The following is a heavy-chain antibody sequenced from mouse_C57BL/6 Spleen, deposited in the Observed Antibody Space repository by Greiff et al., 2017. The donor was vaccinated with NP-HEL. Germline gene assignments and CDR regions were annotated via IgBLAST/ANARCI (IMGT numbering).Heavy chain of an antibody. Sequence: VQLQESGAELVRPGTSVKVSCKASGYAFTNYLIEWVKQRPGQGLEWIGVINPGSGGTNYNEKFKGKATLTVDKSSSTAYMQLSSLTSEDSAVYYCAREGLRSSWFAYWGQGTLVTVSA. V-gene: IGHV1-54*01. CDR2: INPGSGGT. D-gene: IGHD1-1*01. CDR3: AREGLRSSWFAY. J-gene: IGHJ3*01. CDR1: GYAFTNYL.